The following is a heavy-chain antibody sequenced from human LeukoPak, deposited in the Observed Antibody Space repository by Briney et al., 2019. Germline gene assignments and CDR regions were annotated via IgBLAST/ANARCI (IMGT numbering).Heavy chain of an antibody. J-gene: IGHJ4*02. CDR1: GFTFSNYG. CDR3: AKAEGYDILTGLDY. Sequence: PGGSLRLSCAASGFTFSNYGMHWVRQAPGKGLEWVAVIWFDGSNKYYADSLKGRFTISRDNSKNTLYLQMNSLRTEDTAVYYCAKAEGYDILTGLDYWGQGTLVTVSS. CDR2: IWFDGSNK. D-gene: IGHD3-9*01. V-gene: IGHV3-33*06.